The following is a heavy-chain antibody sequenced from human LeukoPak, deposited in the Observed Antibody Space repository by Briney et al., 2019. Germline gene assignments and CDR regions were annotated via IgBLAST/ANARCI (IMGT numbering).Heavy chain of an antibody. V-gene: IGHV4-31*03. CDR2: IYYSGST. CDR1: GGSISSGGYY. J-gene: IGHJ4*02. CDR3: ARQSDGGPLPYYYFDY. D-gene: IGHD4-23*01. Sequence: PSQTLSLTCTVSGGSISSGGYYWGWIRQHPGRGLEWIGYIYYSGSTYYNPSLKSRVTISVDTSKNQFSLKLSSVTAADTAVYDCARQSDGGPLPYYYFDYWGRGTGVIVSA.